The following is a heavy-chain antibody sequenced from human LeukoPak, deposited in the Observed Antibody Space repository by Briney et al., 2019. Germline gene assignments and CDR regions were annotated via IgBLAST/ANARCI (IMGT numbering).Heavy chain of an antibody. CDR2: IIPIFGTA. J-gene: IGHJ5*02. Sequence: ASVKVSCKASGYTFTSYGISWVRQAPGQGLEWMGGIIPIFGTANYAQKFQGRVTITADESTSTAYMELSSLRSEDTAVYYCARGPGYSYGSSWGQGTLVTVSS. CDR3: ARGPGYSYGSS. CDR1: GYTFTSYG. V-gene: IGHV1-69*13. D-gene: IGHD5-18*01.